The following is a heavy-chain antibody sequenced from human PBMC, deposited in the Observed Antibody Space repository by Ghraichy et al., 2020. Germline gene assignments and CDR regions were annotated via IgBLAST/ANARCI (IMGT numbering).Heavy chain of an antibody. CDR2: IYYSGST. CDR1: GGSISSSSYY. J-gene: IGHJ4*02. Sequence: SETLSLTCTVSGGSISSSSYYWGWIRQPPGKGLEWIGSIYYSGSTYYNPSLKSRVTISVDTSKNQFSLKLSSVTAADTAVYYCARPQDYFDYWGQGTLVTVSS. CDR3: ARPQDYFDY. V-gene: IGHV4-39*01.